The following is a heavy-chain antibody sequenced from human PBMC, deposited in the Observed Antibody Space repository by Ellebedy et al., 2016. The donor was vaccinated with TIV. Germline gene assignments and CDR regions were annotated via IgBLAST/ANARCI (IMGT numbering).Heavy chain of an antibody. D-gene: IGHD7-27*01. CDR1: GFTFSTYT. Sequence: GESLKISCAASGFTFSTYTMNWVRQAPGKGLEWVASISSSRTSIFYRDSVKGRFTISRDDARNSLYLQMNSLRAEDTAVYYCASAWGLGIWGQGTLVSVSS. CDR3: ASAWGLGI. CDR2: ISSSRTSI. V-gene: IGHV3-21*01. J-gene: IGHJ4*02.